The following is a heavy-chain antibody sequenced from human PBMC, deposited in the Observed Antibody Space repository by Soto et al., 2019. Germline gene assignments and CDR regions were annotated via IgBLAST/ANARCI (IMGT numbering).Heavy chain of an antibody. CDR3: AKDRGIEGSSVRAFDV. J-gene: IGHJ3*01. Sequence: GSLRLSCTASGFTFSSHGMNWVRQAPGKGLEWVSFLSGSAGITFYADSVKGRFTISRDNSKNTLYLQMNRLRAEDTAVYYCAKDRGIEGSSVRAFDVWGQGTMVTVSS. CDR1: GFTFSSHG. D-gene: IGHD1-26*01. V-gene: IGHV3-23*01. CDR2: LSGSAGIT.